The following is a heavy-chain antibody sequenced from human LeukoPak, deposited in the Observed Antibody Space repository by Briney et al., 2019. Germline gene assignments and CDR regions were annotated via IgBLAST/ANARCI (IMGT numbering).Heavy chain of an antibody. CDR2: ISGSGGST. D-gene: IGHD6-19*01. V-gene: IGHV3-23*01. CDR3: AKGLAVAGGEY. CDR1: GFTFSSYA. J-gene: IGHJ4*02. Sequence: GGSLRLSCAASGFTFSSYAMSWVRQAPGKGLEWVSAISGSGGSTYYADSVKGRFTISRDNSKNTLYLQKNSLRAEDTAVYYCAKGLAVAGGEYWGQGTLVTVSS.